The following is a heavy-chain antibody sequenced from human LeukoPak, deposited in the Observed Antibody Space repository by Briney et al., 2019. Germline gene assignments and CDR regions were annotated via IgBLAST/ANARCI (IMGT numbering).Heavy chain of an antibody. Sequence: PSETLSLTCAVYGGSFSGYYWSWIRQPPGKGLEWIGEINHSGSTNYNPSLKSRVTISVDTSKNQFSLKLSSVTAADTAVYYCARHPLGIAAAGTFDYWGQGTLVTVSS. V-gene: IGHV4-34*01. CDR2: INHSGST. J-gene: IGHJ4*02. CDR1: GGSFSGYY. D-gene: IGHD6-13*01. CDR3: ARHPLGIAAAGTFDY.